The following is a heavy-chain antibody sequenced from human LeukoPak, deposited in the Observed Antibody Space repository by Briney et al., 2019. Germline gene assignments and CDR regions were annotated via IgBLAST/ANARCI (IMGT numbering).Heavy chain of an antibody. D-gene: IGHD5-18*01. CDR1: GYSFTGYY. J-gene: IGHJ6*03. CDR3: ARDLADTAMVRRTSYYYYMDV. V-gene: IGHV1-2*02. Sequence: GASVKVSCKASGYSFTGYYMHWVRQAPGQGLEWVGWINPNSGDTNFAQKFQGRVTMTRDTSISTVYMELSRLRSDDTAVYYCARDLADTAMVRRTSYYYYMDVWGKGTTVTVSS. CDR2: INPNSGDT.